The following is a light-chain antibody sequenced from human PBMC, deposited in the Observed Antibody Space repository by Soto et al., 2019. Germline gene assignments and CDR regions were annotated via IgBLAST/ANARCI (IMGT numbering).Light chain of an antibody. Sequence: QAVVTQPPSVSGAPGQRVTISCTGSSSNIGAGYDVHWYQQLPGTAPKLLIYGNSNRPSGVPDRFSGSKSGTSASLAITGLQAEDEADYYCQSYGRRLSGSYVFGTGTKLTVL. CDR1: SSNIGAGYD. V-gene: IGLV1-40*01. CDR3: QSYGRRLSGSYV. CDR2: GNS. J-gene: IGLJ1*01.